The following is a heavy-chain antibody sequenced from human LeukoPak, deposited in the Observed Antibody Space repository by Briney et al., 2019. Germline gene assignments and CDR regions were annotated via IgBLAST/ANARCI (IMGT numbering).Heavy chain of an antibody. J-gene: IGHJ4*02. CDR3: ARAYSVVRGVLGY. Sequence: GGSLRLSCAASGFVFSSYTMNWVRQAPGKGLEWVSSISSTGSYICYADSVKGRFTISRDNGKDSVYLQMNSLRADDTAVYYCARAYSVVRGVLGYWGPGTLVTVSS. CDR2: ISSTGSYI. D-gene: IGHD3-10*01. CDR1: GFVFSSYT. V-gene: IGHV3-21*01.